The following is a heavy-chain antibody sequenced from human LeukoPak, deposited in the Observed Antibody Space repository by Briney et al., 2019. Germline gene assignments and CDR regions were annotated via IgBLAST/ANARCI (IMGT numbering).Heavy chain of an antibody. Sequence: PGGSLRLSCAASEFSFSSSGMHWVRQVPGRGLEWVTFIRNDGSKKYYADSVKGRFTISRDNSKNTLYLQMNSLRAEDTAVYYCAKGDSYGYVRWGQGTLVTVSS. J-gene: IGHJ4*02. CDR3: AKGDSYGYVR. D-gene: IGHD5-18*01. V-gene: IGHV3-30*02. CDR2: IRNDGSKK. CDR1: EFSFSSSG.